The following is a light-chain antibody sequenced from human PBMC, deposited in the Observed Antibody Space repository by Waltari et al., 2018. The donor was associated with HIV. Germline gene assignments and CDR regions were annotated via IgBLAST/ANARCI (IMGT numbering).Light chain of an antibody. Sequence: QSVLTQPPSVSAAPGQKVTISCSRSSSNIGNNFVSWYQQLPGTAPKLLIYDNNKRPSGIPDRFSGSKSGTSATLGITGLQTGDEADYYCGTWDSSLSVWVFGGGTNLTVL. CDR3: GTWDSSLSVWV. CDR1: SSNIGNNF. J-gene: IGLJ3*02. V-gene: IGLV1-51*01. CDR2: DNN.